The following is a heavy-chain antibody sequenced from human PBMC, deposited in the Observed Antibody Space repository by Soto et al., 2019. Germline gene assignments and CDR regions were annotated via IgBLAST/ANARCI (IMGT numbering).Heavy chain of an antibody. Sequence: PSETLSLTCTVSGGSISSGDYYWSWIRQPPGKGLEWIGYIYYSGSTYYNPSLKSRVTISVDTSKNQFSLKLSSVTAADTAVYYCAREKPIAVAGTYYYYGMDVWGQGTTVTVS. CDR3: AREKPIAVAGTYYYYGMDV. D-gene: IGHD6-19*01. J-gene: IGHJ6*02. V-gene: IGHV4-30-4*01. CDR1: GGSISSGDYY. CDR2: IYYSGST.